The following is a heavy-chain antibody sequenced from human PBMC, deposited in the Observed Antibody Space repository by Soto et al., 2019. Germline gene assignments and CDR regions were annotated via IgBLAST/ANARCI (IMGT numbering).Heavy chain of an antibody. Sequence: GESLKISCKGSGYSFTSYWIGWVRQMPGKGLEWMGIIYPGDSDTRYSPSFQGQVTISADKSISTAYLQWSSLKASDTAMYYCARPQFQRDRRGGVSFDIWGQGTMVTVSS. D-gene: IGHD2-8*02. CDR2: IYPGDSDT. J-gene: IGHJ3*02. CDR3: ARPQFQRDRRGGVSFDI. CDR1: GYSFTSYW. V-gene: IGHV5-51*01.